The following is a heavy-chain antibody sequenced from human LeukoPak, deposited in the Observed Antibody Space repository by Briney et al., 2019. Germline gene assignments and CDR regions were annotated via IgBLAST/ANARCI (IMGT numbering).Heavy chain of an antibody. CDR3: AKLLAVTNSFYFNC. Sequence: PGGSLRLSCAASGFTFSSYAMRWVRQAPGKGLEWVSTISGSGSGGSTSYAVSVKVRFTISRDNSTDSLYLQMNSRRAEDTAVYYCAKLLAVTNSFYFNCWGQGTLVTVSS. D-gene: IGHD6-19*01. J-gene: IGHJ4*02. V-gene: IGHV3-23*01. CDR1: GFTFSSYA. CDR2: ISGSGSGGST.